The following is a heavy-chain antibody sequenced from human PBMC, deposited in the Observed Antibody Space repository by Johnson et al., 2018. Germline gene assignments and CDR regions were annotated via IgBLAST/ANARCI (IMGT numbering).Heavy chain of an antibody. J-gene: IGHJ3*02. CDR3: ARGGVAAFDI. CDR2: IIPLFGTT. Sequence: QVQLVQSGAEVKEPGSSVKVSCKASGGTFSSYAISWVRQAPGQGLEWMGGIIPLFGTTNYAQKFQGRVTITADESTRTAYMELSSLRSEDTAVDYCARGGVAAFDIWGQGTMVTVSS. CDR1: GGTFSSYA. V-gene: IGHV1-69*01. D-gene: IGHD2-15*01.